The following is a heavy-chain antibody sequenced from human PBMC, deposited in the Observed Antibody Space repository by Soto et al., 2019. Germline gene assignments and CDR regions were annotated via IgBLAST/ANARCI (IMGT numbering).Heavy chain of an antibody. V-gene: IGHV3-23*01. CDR3: VRGSQDSYPGSRIFDF. CDR2: ITDNGGDS. CDR1: GITFVSRA. J-gene: IGHJ4*02. D-gene: IGHD3-10*01. Sequence: LSCVASGITFVSRAMSWVRQAPVEGLGWVSTITDNGGDSKYADSVRGRFTISRDNSKKILYLQMSNLRAEDSAVYYCVRGSQDSYPGSRIFDFWGRGTLVTVSS.